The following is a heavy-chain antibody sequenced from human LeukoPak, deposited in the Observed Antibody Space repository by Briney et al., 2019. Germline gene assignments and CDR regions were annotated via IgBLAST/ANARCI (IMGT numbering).Heavy chain of an antibody. CDR1: GYTLTELS. CDR2: FDPEDGET. Sequence: ASVKVSCKVSGYTLTELSMHWVRQAPGKGLEWMGGFDPEDGETIYAQKFQGRVTMTEDTSTDPAYIDLSSVRSENTAVYNCATAGIVVITNPPLLGAFDIWGQGTMLTVPS. CDR3: ATAGIVVITNPPLLGAFDI. D-gene: IGHD3-22*01. J-gene: IGHJ3*02. V-gene: IGHV1-24*01.